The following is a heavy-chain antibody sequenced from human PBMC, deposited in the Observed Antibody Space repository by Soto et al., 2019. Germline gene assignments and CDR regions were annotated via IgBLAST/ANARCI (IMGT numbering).Heavy chain of an antibody. J-gene: IGHJ4*02. D-gene: IGHD1-26*01. CDR1: GFIFDDYG. CDR3: ARGDLNSGSHEFDY. V-gene: IGHV3-20*04. Sequence: EVQLVESGGRVVRPGGSLRLSCAASGFIFDDYGMSWVRQAPGKGMEWVSGINWNGGSTGYADSAKGRFTISRDNAKNSLYLQMNSLRAEDTALYYCARGDLNSGSHEFDYWGQRTLVTVSS. CDR2: INWNGGST.